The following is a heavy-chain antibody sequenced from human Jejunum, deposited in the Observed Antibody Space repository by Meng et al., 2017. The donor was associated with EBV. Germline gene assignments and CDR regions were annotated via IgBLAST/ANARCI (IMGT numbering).Heavy chain of an antibody. CDR3: ARGSYTCTGF. D-gene: IGHD1-20*01. CDR1: GNSVSSNSAA. Sequence: QVQVEQAGPGLGHPSQILSLTCAISGNSVSSNSAAWHWIWQSASRGLEWLGRRYDRSKWYYDYAVSVNIRMTINPDTSKNQFSLQLNSVTPEDTAAYYCARGSYTCTGFWGQGTLVTVSS. CDR2: RYDRSKWYY. J-gene: IGHJ1*01. V-gene: IGHV6-1*01.